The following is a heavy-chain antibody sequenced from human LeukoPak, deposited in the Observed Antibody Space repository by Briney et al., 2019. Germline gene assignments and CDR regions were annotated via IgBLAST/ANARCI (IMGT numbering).Heavy chain of an antibody. J-gene: IGHJ4*02. D-gene: IGHD3-10*01. V-gene: IGHV1-8*01. CDR2: MNPNSGNT. CDR3: ARRPMGHYGSGSFHYDY. Sequence: ASVKVSCKASGYTFTSYDINWVRQATGQGLEWMGWMNPNSGNTGYAQKFQGRVTMTRNTSISTAYMELSSLRSEDTAVYYCARRPMGHYGSGSFHYDYWGQGTLVTVSS. CDR1: GYTFTSYD.